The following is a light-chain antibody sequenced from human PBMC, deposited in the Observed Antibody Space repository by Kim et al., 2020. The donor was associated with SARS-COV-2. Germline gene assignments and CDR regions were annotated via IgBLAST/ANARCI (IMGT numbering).Light chain of an antibody. CDR3: QEYSGFSWT. Sequence: DIQMTKSPSTLSASLGDRVTISCRASQDVKTSLAWYQQKPGKAPKLLIYGASTLEAGVPSRFSGSGSLTEFTLTITGLQPDDFATYYCQEYSGFSWTFGQGTKVDIK. J-gene: IGKJ1*01. V-gene: IGKV1-5*01. CDR2: GAS. CDR1: QDVKTS.